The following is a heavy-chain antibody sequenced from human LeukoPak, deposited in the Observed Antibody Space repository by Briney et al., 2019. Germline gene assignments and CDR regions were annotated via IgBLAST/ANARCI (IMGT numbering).Heavy chain of an antibody. Sequence: GGSLRLSCATSGFTFDDYAMHWVRQVPGKGLEWVSGISWSSGSIAYADSVKGRFTISGDNAKNSLYLQMNSLRAEDTALYYCAKVSSVWFGAHGFDYWGQGTLVTVSS. J-gene: IGHJ4*02. D-gene: IGHD3-10*01. CDR1: GFTFDDYA. CDR2: ISWSSGSI. V-gene: IGHV3-9*01. CDR3: AKVSSVWFGAHGFDY.